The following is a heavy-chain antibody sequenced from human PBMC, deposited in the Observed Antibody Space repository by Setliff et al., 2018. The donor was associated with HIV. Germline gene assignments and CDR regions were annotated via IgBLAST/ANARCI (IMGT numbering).Heavy chain of an antibody. CDR2: IYYSGST. V-gene: IGHV4-61*05. D-gene: IGHD5-18*01. CDR1: GGSIRSSIYY. Sequence: PSETLSLTCTVSGGSIRSSIYYWGWVRQPPGKGLEWIGYIYYSGSTNYNPSLKSRLTISVDTSKNQVSLKLSSVTAADTAVYYCARAGSYGWDYWGQGTLVTVSS. CDR3: ARAGSYGWDY. J-gene: IGHJ4*02.